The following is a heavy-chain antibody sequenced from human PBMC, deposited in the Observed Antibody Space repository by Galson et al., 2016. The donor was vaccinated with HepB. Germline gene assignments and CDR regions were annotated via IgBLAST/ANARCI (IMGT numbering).Heavy chain of an antibody. CDR2: IDPNSGDT. V-gene: IGHV1-2*04. Sequence: SVKVSCKASGYTFTGHYIHWVRQAPGQGLEWMRWIDPNSGDTHYSKRFEGWVTMTRDTSISTAYMEVTRLKSNDTALFYCARGVVGTSTDAFDVWGQGTTVTVS. D-gene: IGHD1-26*01. CDR1: GYTFTGHY. CDR3: ARGVVGTSTDAFDV. J-gene: IGHJ3*01.